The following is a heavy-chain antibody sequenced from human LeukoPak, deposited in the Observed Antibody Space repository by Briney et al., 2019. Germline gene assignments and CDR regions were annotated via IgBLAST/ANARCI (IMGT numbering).Heavy chain of an antibody. CDR1: GFAFSSYE. Sequence: GGSLRLSCAASGFAFSSYEMNWVRQAPGKGLEWVSYISSSGSTIYYADSVKGRFTISRDNAKNSLYLQMNSLRAEDTAVYYCASPHSGSYGWYYYYYGMDVWGQGTTVTVSS. CDR2: ISSSGSTI. V-gene: IGHV3-48*03. CDR3: ASPHSGSYGWYYYYYGMDV. D-gene: IGHD1-26*01. J-gene: IGHJ6*02.